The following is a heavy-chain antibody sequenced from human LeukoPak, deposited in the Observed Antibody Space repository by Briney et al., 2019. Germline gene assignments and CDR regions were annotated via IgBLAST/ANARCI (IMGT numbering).Heavy chain of an antibody. CDR2: IRNKANSHTT. V-gene: IGHV3-72*01. CDR3: VSASRDSGGHYYFDY. D-gene: IGHD3-22*01. CDR1: GFTFSDYY. J-gene: IGHJ4*02. Sequence: PGGSLRLSCAASGFTFSDYYMDWVRQAPGKGLEWVGRIRNKANSHTTEYAASVQGRFTISRDDSMNSLYLQMNSLKTEDTAMYYCVSASRDSGGHYYFDYWGQGTLVTVSS.